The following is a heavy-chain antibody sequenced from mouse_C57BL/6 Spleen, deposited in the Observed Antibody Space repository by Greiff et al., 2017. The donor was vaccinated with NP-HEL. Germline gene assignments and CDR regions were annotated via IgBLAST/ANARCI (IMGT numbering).Heavy chain of an antibody. CDR1: GFTFTDYY. CDR2: IRNKANGYTT. D-gene: IGHD1-1*02. J-gene: IGHJ3*01. V-gene: IGHV7-3*01. CDR3: ASGIYGAFAY. Sequence: EVQLVESGGGLVQPGGSLSLSCAASGFTFTDYYMSWVRQPPGQALEWLGFIRNKANGYTTEYSASVKGRFTISRDNSQSIIYLRMNALRAEDSATYYCASGIYGAFAYWGQGTLVTVSA.